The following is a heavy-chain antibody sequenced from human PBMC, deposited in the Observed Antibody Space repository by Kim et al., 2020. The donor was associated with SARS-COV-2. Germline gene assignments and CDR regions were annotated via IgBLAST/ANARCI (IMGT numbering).Heavy chain of an antibody. Sequence: GGSLRLSCAASGFTFSSYGMHWVRQAPGKGLEWMAVIWYDGSNKYYADSVKGRFTISRDNSKNTLYLQMNSLRAEDTAVYYCARDGPGYGMDVWGQGTTVTVSS. V-gene: IGHV3-33*01. CDR2: IWYDGSNK. CDR1: GFTFSSYG. J-gene: IGHJ6*02. CDR3: ARDGPGYGMDV.